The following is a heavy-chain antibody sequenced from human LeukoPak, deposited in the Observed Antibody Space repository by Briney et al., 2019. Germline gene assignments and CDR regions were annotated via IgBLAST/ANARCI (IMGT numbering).Heavy chain of an antibody. CDR2: INTQSGAT. CDR1: GYTFTGYF. J-gene: IGHJ4*02. CDR3: ARIQSRIIAARPGNPAFDY. V-gene: IGHV1-2*02. Sequence: ASVKVSCKASGYTFTGYFIHWVRQAPGQGLQWMGWINTQSGATNYAQEFLGRVTVTGDTSSSTTYLELSRLRSDDTAVYYCARIQSRIIAARPGNPAFDYWGRGTLVTVSS. D-gene: IGHD6-6*01.